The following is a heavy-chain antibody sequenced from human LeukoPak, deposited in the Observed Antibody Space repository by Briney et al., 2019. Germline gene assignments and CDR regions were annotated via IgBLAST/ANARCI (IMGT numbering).Heavy chain of an antibody. Sequence: GGSLRLSCAASGFTVSSNYMSWVRQAPGKGLEWVSVIYSGGSTYYADSVKGRFTISRDNSKNTLYLQMNSLRAEDTAGYYCARVEGCGGDCYTFDYWGQGTLVTVSS. V-gene: IGHV3-66*02. CDR1: GFTVSSNY. D-gene: IGHD2-21*01. CDR2: IYSGGST. CDR3: ARVEGCGGDCYTFDY. J-gene: IGHJ4*02.